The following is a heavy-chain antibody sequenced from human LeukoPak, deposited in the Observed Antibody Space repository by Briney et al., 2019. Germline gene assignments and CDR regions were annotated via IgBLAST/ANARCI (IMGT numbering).Heavy chain of an antibody. CDR3: ARALYSSGWLYYFDY. D-gene: IGHD6-19*01. CDR1: GFTFSSYA. Sequence: GGSLRLSCAASGFTFSSYAMSWVRQAPGKGLEWVAVIWYDGSNKYYADSVKGRFTISRDNSKNTLYLQMNSLRAEDTAVYYCARALYSSGWLYYFDYWGQGTLVTVSS. CDR2: IWYDGSNK. J-gene: IGHJ4*02. V-gene: IGHV3-33*08.